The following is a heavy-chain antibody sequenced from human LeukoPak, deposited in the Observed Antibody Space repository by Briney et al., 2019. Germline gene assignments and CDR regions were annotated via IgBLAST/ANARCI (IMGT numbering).Heavy chain of an antibody. CDR3: ARRGEGKWPNRGRPMNY. V-gene: IGHV4-4*02. Sequence: NPSETLSLTCAVSGGSISSSNWWSWVRQPPGKGLEWIGEIYHSGSTNYNPSLKSRVTISVDKSKNQFSLKLSSVTAADTAVYYCARRGEGKWPNRGRPMNYWGQGTLVTVSS. D-gene: IGHD3-16*01. CDR2: IYHSGST. CDR1: GGSISSSNW. J-gene: IGHJ4*02.